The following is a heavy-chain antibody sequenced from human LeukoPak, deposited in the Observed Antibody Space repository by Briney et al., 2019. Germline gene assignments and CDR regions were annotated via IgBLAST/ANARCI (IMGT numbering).Heavy chain of an antibody. CDR1: GYTFTSCD. D-gene: IGHD3-3*01. CDR2: MNPNSGNT. CDR3: ARGYDSAYWYYYTAV. J-gene: IGHJ6*03. V-gene: IGHV1-8*01. Sequence: ASVKVSCKASGYTFTSCDINWVRQATGQGLEWMGWMNPNSGNTDYAQKFQGRVTMTRDTSISTAYREQSRLKSDDPAVYYCARGYDSAYWYYYTAVWGKATTVTASS.